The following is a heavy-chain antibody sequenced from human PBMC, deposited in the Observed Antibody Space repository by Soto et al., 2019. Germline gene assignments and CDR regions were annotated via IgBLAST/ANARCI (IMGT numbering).Heavy chain of an antibody. J-gene: IGHJ4*02. Sequence: QVQLQESGPGLVKPSQTLSLTCTVSGGSISSGGYYWSWIRQHPGKGLEWIGYIYYSGSTYYNPSLKSRVTISVDTSKNQFSLKLSSVTAADTAVYYCASWVLGYCSSTSCYGQSFDYWGQGTLVTVSS. D-gene: IGHD2-2*01. CDR3: ASWVLGYCSSTSCYGQSFDY. CDR2: IYYSGST. V-gene: IGHV4-31*03. CDR1: GGSISSGGYY.